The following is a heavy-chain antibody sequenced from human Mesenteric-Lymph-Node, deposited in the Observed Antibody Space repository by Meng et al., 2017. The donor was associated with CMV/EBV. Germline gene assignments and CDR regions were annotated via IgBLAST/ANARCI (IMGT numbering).Heavy chain of an antibody. J-gene: IGHJ4*02. CDR1: GLTFSSYW. CDR3: ARVEWTGPTAGFDY. D-gene: IGHD1-26*01. Sequence: GESLKISCAASGLTFSSYWMYWARQAPGKGLVWVSRINGDGSTTSYADSVMGRFTISRDNAKNTLYLQMNSLRAEDTAVYYCARVEWTGPTAGFDYWGQGTLVTVSS. CDR2: INGDGSTT. V-gene: IGHV3-74*01.